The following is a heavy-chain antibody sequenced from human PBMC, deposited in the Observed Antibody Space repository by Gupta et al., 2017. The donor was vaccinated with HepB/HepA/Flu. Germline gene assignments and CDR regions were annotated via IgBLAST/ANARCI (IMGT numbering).Heavy chain of an antibody. CDR2: IYWNDDK. J-gene: IGHJ3*01. D-gene: IGHD2-8*02. Sequence: QITLKESGPTLVKPTQTLTLTCTLSGFSLRTNQAHVGWIRPPPGKALEWLALIYWNDDKRYSPSLKSRLNITKDTSKNQVVLTMTNMDPVDTATYYCAHLGLVSYGDAFDVWGQGTLVTVSS. CDR1: GFSLRTNQAH. V-gene: IGHV2-5*01. CDR3: AHLGLVSYGDAFDV.